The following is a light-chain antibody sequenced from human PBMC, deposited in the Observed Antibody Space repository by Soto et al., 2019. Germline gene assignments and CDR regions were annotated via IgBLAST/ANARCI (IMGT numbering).Light chain of an antibody. CDR3: QQYGSSGT. CDR1: QSVSSN. V-gene: IGKV3-20*01. J-gene: IGKJ1*01. Sequence: EIVMTQSPFTLSVSPGERVTLSCRASQSVSSNLAWYQQKPGQAPRLLIYGASNRATGIPDRFSGSGSGTDFTLTISRLEPEDFAVYYCQQYGSSGTFGQGTKVDIK. CDR2: GAS.